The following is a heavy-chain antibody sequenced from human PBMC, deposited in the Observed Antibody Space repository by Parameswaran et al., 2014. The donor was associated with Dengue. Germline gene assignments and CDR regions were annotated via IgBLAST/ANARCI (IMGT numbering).Heavy chain of an antibody. CDR2: IRYTGGT. CDR1: AISSA. CDR3: AREAYSYYGMDV. Sequence: AISSARWIRQPPGKGLEWIGYIRYTGGTNYKPSLRGRLTISLDKSKNQVSLSLRSVTAADTAVYFCAREAYSYYGMDVWGQGTAVTVSS. V-gene: IGHV4-59*01. D-gene: IGHD2-21*01. J-gene: IGHJ6*02.